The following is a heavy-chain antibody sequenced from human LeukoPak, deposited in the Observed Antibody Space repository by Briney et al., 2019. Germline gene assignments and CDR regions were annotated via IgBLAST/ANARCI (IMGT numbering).Heavy chain of an antibody. V-gene: IGHV4-61*08. Sequence: SETLSLTCTVSGGSISSGAYYWSWIRQPPGKGLEWIGYIYYSGSTNYNPSLKSRVTISVDTSKNQFSLKLSSVTAADTAVYYCASYSYYYDSSGYFDYWGQGTLVTVSS. CDR2: IYYSGST. CDR1: GGSISSGAYY. CDR3: ASYSYYYDSSGYFDY. J-gene: IGHJ4*02. D-gene: IGHD3-22*01.